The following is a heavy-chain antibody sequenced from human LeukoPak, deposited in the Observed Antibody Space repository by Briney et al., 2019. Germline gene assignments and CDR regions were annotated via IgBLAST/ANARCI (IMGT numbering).Heavy chain of an antibody. Sequence: PGGSLRLSCAASGFTFSSYAMSWVRQAPGKGLEWVSAISGSGGSTYYADSVKGRFTISRDNSKNTLYLQMNSLRSEDTAVYYCARDRFSALTYDFWSGYYRWFDPWGQGTLVTVSS. CDR1: GFTFSSYA. J-gene: IGHJ5*02. CDR2: ISGSGGST. V-gene: IGHV3-23*01. D-gene: IGHD3-3*01. CDR3: ARDRFSALTYDFWSGYYRWFDP.